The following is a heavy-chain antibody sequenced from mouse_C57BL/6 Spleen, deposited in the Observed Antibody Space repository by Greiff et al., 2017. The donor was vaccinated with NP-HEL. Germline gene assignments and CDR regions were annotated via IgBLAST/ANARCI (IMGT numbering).Heavy chain of an antibody. CDR2: IYPGDGDT. D-gene: IGHD3-2*02. J-gene: IGHJ4*01. CDR1: GYAFSSSW. Sequence: VMLVESGPELVKPGASVKISCKASGYAFSSSWMNWVKQRPGKGLEWIGRIYPGDGDTNYNGKFKGKATLTADKSSSTAYMQLSSLTSEDSAVYFCARWGGQLRLRIYAMDYWGQGTSVTVSS. CDR3: ARWGGQLRLRIYAMDY. V-gene: IGHV1-82*01.